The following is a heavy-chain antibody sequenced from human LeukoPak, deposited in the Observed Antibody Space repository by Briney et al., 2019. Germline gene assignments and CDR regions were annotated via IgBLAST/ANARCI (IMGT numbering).Heavy chain of an antibody. CDR1: GLTISDYW. V-gene: IGHV3-15*01. CDR2: IKSKTDGGTT. CDR3: TSSITIFGVVIEPFDY. J-gene: IGHJ4*02. D-gene: IGHD3-3*01. Sequence: GGSLRLSCAASGLTISDYWMSWVRQAPGKGLEWVGRIKSKTDGGTTDYAAPVKGRFTISRDDSKNTLYLQMNSLKTEDTAVYYCTSSITIFGVVIEPFDYWGQGTLVTVSS.